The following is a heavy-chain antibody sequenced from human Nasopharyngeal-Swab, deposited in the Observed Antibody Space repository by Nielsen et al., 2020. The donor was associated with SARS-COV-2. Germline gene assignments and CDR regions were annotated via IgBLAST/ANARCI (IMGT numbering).Heavy chain of an antibody. V-gene: IGHV3-9*01. CDR3: AKVHSSAHDAFDI. CDR2: ISWNSGSI. CDR1: GFTFDDYA. Sequence: GGSLRFSCAASGFTFDDYAMHWGRQAPGKGLEWVSGISWNSGSIGYADSVKGRFTISRDNAKNSLYLQMNSLRAEDTALYYCAKVHSSAHDAFDIWGQGTMVTVSS. D-gene: IGHD6-6*01. J-gene: IGHJ3*02.